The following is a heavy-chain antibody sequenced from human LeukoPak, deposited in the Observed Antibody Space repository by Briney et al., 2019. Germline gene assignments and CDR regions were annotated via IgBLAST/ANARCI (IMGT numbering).Heavy chain of an antibody. CDR3: ARGGQWLPFDY. J-gene: IGHJ4*02. D-gene: IGHD6-19*01. V-gene: IGHV4-38-2*01. CDR1: SYSITTNHY. Sequence: SETLSLTCAVSSYSITTNHYWGWIRQRPGKGLQWIGNIYHSGITYYNPSLKSRVTMSVDTSKNQFSLKLTSVTAADTAVYYCARGGQWLPFDYWGQGTLVTVSS. CDR2: IYHSGIT.